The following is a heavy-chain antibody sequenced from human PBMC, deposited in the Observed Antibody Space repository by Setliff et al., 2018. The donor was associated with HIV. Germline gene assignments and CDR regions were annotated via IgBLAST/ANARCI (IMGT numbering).Heavy chain of an antibody. J-gene: IGHJ3*02. D-gene: IGHD6-13*01. CDR2: IHPVDSDT. Sequence: GESLTISCKGSGYSFTSNWIGWVRQMPGKGLEWMGIIHPVDSDTRYSPSFQGRVTISADKSISTPYLQWSTLKASDTAIYYCARHRHTAAGTLDAFDIWGQGTVVTVSS. V-gene: IGHV5-51*01. CDR1: GYSFTSNW. CDR3: ARHRHTAAGTLDAFDI.